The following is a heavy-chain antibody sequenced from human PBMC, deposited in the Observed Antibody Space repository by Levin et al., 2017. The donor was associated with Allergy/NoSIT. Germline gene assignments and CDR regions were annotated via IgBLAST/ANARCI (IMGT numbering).Heavy chain of an antibody. CDR1: GASIRSSNYY. D-gene: IGHD2-15*01. CDR2: IYYSGIA. CDR3: ARELGRSGYFDY. V-gene: IGHV4-39*07. Sequence: SETLSLTCTVSGASIRSSNYYWGWIRQPPGKGLEWIGCIYYSGIADYSPSLKSRVSFSVDTSQNQFSLKLTSVTAADTAVYYCARELGRSGYFDYWGQGTLATVSS. J-gene: IGHJ4*02.